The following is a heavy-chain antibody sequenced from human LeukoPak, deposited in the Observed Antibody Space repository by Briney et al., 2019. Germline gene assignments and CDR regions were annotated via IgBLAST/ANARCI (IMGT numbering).Heavy chain of an antibody. Sequence: GGSLRLSCAASGFSFSSYTLNWVRQAPGKGLEWVSSISSDNNYKHYADSVKGRFTISRDNAKNSLYLQMNSLRAEDTAVYYCARPAADEPYYYYYGMDVWGQGTTVTVSS. CDR1: GFSFSSYT. J-gene: IGHJ6*02. CDR3: ARPAADEPYYYYYGMDV. D-gene: IGHD6-13*01. V-gene: IGHV3-21*01. CDR2: ISSDNNYK.